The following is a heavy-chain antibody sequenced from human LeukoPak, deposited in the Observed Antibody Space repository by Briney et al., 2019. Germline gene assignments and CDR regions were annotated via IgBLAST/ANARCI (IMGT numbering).Heavy chain of an antibody. V-gene: IGHV1-18*01. CDR2: ISASNGGT. Sequence: ASVKVSCKTSAYTFTSYGISWVRQAPGQGLEWMGWISASNGGTNYAQKFQGRVTMTTGTSTSTVYMELRSLRSDDTAVYYCARDAQLGNFDYWGQGTLVTVSS. CDR3: ARDAQLGNFDY. D-gene: IGHD1-1*01. J-gene: IGHJ4*02. CDR1: AYTFTSYG.